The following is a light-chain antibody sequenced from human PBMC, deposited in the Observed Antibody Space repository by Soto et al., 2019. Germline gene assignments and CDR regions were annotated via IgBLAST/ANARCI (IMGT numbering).Light chain of an antibody. J-gene: IGLJ1*01. V-gene: IGLV1-36*01. CDR1: SSNIGNNA. CDR2: HDD. Sequence: QSVLTQPPSVSEGPRQRVTISCSGSSSNIGNNAVNWYQQLPGKAPKLLIYHDDLLPSGVSDRFSGSKSGTSASLAISGLQSEDEADYYCAAWDDSLNGYVFGTGTKLTVL. CDR3: AAWDDSLNGYV.